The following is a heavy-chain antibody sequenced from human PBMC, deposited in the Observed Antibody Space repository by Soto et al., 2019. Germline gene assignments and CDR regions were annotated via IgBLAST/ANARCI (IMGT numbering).Heavy chain of an antibody. D-gene: IGHD2-2*02. CDR1: GYTFTSYG. CDR3: AREGGSIVVVPAAILAMTTYYYYGMDV. V-gene: IGHV1-18*01. Sequence: ASVKVSCKASGYTFTSYGISWVRQAPGQGLEWMGWISAYNGNTNYAQKLQGRVTMNTDTSTNTAYMELRSLRSDDTAVYYCAREGGSIVVVPAAILAMTTYYYYGMDVWGQGTTVTVSS. J-gene: IGHJ6*02. CDR2: ISAYNGNT.